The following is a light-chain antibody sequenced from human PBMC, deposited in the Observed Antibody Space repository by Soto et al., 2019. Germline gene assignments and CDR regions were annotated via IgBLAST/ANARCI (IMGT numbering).Light chain of an antibody. Sequence: IVLTQSPGTLSLSPGERATLSCRASQSVTSDYLAWYQQKPGQPARLLIYVASNRATAIAERFSGSGSATDFTLTISRVDPEDFAVYYCQQYGSSPYTFGQGTRLDI. CDR2: VAS. J-gene: IGKJ2*01. CDR1: QSVTSDY. V-gene: IGKV3-20*01. CDR3: QQYGSSPYT.